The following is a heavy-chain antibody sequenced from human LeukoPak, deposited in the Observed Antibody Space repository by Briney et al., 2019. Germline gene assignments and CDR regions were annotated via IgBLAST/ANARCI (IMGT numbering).Heavy chain of an antibody. Sequence: ASVKVSCKASGYTFTSYAMNWVRQAPGQGLEWMGWINTNTGNPTYAQGFTGRFVFSLDTSVSTAYLQISSLKAEDTAVYYCARDQSVCSSTSCRLTGDFPSWGQGTLVTVSS. CDR1: GYTFTSYA. V-gene: IGHV7-4-1*02. CDR2: INTNTGNP. J-gene: IGHJ4*02. CDR3: ARDQSVCSSTSCRLTGDFPS. D-gene: IGHD2-2*01.